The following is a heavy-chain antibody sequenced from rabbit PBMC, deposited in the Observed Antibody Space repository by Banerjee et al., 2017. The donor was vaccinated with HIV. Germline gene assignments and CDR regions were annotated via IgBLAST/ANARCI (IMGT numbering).Heavy chain of an antibody. CDR2: IYTGDGRT. J-gene: IGHJ4*01. V-gene: IGHV1S45*01. Sequence: QEQLVESGGGLVTLGGSLKLTCKASGIDFSSSFWISWVRQAPGKGLEWIGCIYTGDGRTWYANWAKGRFTISKTSSTTVTLQVTSLTAADTATYFCARDRYVGDADSGSAFNLWGQGTLVTVS. D-gene: IGHD4-2*01. CDR1: GIDFSSSFW. CDR3: ARDRYVGDADSGSAFNL.